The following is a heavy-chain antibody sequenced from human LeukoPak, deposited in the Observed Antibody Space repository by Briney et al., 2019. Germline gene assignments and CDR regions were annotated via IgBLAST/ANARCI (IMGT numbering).Heavy chain of an antibody. CDR2: MNPNIGNT. D-gene: IGHD2-15*01. CDR3: ARGLVVAATPSY. J-gene: IGHJ4*02. V-gene: IGHV1-8*01. CDR1: GYTFTSYD. Sequence: GASVKVSCKASGYTFTSYDINWVRQATGQGLEWMGWMNPNIGNTDYAQKFQGRVTMNRNTSISTAYVALSSLRSEATAVYYCARGLVVAATPSYSGQGTLVTVSS.